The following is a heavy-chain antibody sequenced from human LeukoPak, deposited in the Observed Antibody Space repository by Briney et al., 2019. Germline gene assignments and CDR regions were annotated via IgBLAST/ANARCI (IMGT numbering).Heavy chain of an antibody. CDR1: GGSFSGYY. J-gene: IGHJ4*02. CDR2: INRSGST. D-gene: IGHD1-26*01. Sequence: SETLSLTCAVYGGSFSGYYWSWIRQPPGKGLEWIGEINRSGSTNYNPSLKSRVTISVDTSKNQFSLKLSSVTAADTAVYYCASYIVGATGYFDYWGQGTLVTVSS. CDR3: ASYIVGATGYFDY. V-gene: IGHV4-34*01.